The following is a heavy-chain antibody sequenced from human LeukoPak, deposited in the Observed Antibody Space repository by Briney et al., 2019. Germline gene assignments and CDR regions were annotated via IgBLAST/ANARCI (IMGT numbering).Heavy chain of an antibody. CDR1: GYSISSGYY. Sequence: SETLSLTCAVSGYSISSGYYWGWIRQPPGKGLEWIGSIYHSGSTHYNPSLKSRVTISVDTSKNQFSLKLNSMTAADTAVYYCARLQGLYSSSYDYWGQGTLVTVSS. V-gene: IGHV4-38-2*01. J-gene: IGHJ4*02. CDR3: ARLQGLYSSSYDY. CDR2: IYHSGST. D-gene: IGHD6-6*01.